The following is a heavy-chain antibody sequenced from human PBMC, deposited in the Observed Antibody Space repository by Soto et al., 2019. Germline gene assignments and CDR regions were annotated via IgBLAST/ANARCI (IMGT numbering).Heavy chain of an antibody. CDR1: GTSISSTFW. V-gene: IGHV4-4*02. D-gene: IGHD2-15*01. CDR2: VYLSGST. CDR3: ATLPPRIVVVKTEIPT. J-gene: IGHJ5*02. Sequence: PSETLSLTCAVSGTSISSTFWWTWVRQPPGKGLEWIGEVYLSGSTNYNPSLKSRVTISVDKSKYQFSLELRAVTAADTAVYYCATLPPRIVVVKTEIPTWGQGALVTVSS.